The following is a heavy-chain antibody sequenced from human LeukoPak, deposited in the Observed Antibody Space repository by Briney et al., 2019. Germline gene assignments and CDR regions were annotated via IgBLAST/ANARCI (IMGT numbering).Heavy chain of an antibody. D-gene: IGHD6-13*01. V-gene: IGHV4-39*07. CDR2: IYHSGST. J-gene: IGHJ5*02. CDR1: GGSISSSSYY. Sequence: SETLSLTCTVSGGSISSSSYYWGWIRQPPGKGLEWIGSIYHSGSTNYDPSLKSRVTISVDTSKNQFSLKLSSVTAADTAVYYCARGVAAAGTDWFDPWGQGTLVTVSS. CDR3: ARGVAAAGTDWFDP.